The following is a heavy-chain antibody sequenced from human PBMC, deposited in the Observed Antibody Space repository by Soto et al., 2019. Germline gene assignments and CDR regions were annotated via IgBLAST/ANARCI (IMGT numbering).Heavy chain of an antibody. J-gene: IGHJ4*02. Sequence: ASVKVSCKASGYTFTSYGISWVRQAPGQGLEWMGWISAYNGNTNYAQKLQGRVTMTTDTSTSTAYMELRSLRSDDTAVYYCASESCSGGSCSPDYWGQGTLVTVSS. V-gene: IGHV1-18*01. CDR1: GYTFTSYG. D-gene: IGHD2-15*01. CDR3: ASESCSGGSCSPDY. CDR2: ISAYNGNT.